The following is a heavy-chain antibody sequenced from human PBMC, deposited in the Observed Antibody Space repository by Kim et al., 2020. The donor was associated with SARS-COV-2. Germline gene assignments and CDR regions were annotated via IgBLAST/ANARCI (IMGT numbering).Heavy chain of an antibody. CDR2: ISYDGSNK. CDR3: ARPLGGTYHYGMDV. Sequence: GGSLRLSCAASGFTFSSYAMHWVRQAPGKGLEWVAIISYDGSNKYYAGSVKGRFTISRDNSKNTLYLQMNSLRAEDTAVYYCARPLGGTYHYGMDVWGQGTTVTVSS. V-gene: IGHV3-30-3*01. CDR1: GFTFSSYA. D-gene: IGHD1-26*01. J-gene: IGHJ6*02.